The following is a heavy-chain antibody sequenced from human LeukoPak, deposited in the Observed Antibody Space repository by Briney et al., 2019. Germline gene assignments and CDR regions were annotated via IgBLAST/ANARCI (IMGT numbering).Heavy chain of an antibody. J-gene: IGHJ4*02. CDR2: IYYSGST. Sequence: SETLSLTCTVSGGSISSYYWSWIRQPPGKGLEWIGYIYYSGSTNYNPSLKSRVTISVDTSKNQFSLKLSSVTAADTAVYYCAKDRGYYDSSGYYQLEPDYWGQGTLVTVSS. D-gene: IGHD3-22*01. V-gene: IGHV4-59*01. CDR1: GGSISSYY. CDR3: AKDRGYYDSSGYYQLEPDY.